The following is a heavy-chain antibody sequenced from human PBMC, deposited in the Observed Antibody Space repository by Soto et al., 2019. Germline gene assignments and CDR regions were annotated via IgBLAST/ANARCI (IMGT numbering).Heavy chain of an antibody. CDR1: GYSVTSSDYY. Sequence: KSSETLSLTCSVSGYSVTSSDYYWAWIRQPPGKGLEWIGSMFYSGLTYYNPSLKSRVTLSVDTSKNQFSVRLNSVTAADTAVYYCAPLSVSLSGPYGIHVWGQATTVTVSS. CDR2: MFYSGLT. CDR3: APLSVSLSGPYGIHV. J-gene: IGHJ6*02. D-gene: IGHD2-15*01. V-gene: IGHV4-39*01.